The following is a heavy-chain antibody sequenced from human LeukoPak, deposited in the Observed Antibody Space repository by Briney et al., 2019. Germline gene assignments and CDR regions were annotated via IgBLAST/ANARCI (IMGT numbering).Heavy chain of an antibody. Sequence: PSGTLSLTCAVSGDSITNRNWWNWVRQPPGKGLEWIGEISHSGSTNYNPSLKSRVTIDKSKNEFPLNLSSVTAADTAVYYCARDSPAYCSGGNCYNWYFDLWGRGTLVSVSS. D-gene: IGHD2-15*01. V-gene: IGHV4-4*02. CDR1: GDSITNRNW. CDR2: ISHSGST. CDR3: ARDSPAYCSGGNCYNWYFDL. J-gene: IGHJ2*01.